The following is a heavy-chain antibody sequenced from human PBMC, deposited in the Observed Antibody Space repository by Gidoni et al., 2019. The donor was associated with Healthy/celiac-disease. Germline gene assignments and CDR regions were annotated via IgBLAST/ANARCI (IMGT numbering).Heavy chain of an antibody. J-gene: IGHJ4*02. CDR1: GGSISSSSYY. CDR2: IYYSGST. D-gene: IGHD5-12*01. Sequence: QLQLQESGPGLVKPSETLSLTCPVSGGSISSSSYYWGWLRQPPGKGLEWIGSIYYSGSTYYNPSLKSRVTISVDTSKNQFSLKLSSVTAADTAVYYCARREGGYDPFFDYWGQGTLVTVSS. CDR3: ARREGGYDPFFDY. V-gene: IGHV4-39*01.